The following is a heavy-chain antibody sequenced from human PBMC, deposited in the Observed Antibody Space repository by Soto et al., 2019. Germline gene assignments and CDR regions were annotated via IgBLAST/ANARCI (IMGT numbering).Heavy chain of an antibody. CDR1: GDSINSDSGY. CDR3: ARERQVGPSSGRFDP. J-gene: IGHJ5*02. Sequence: QVHLQESGPGLVKPSQTLSLTCSVNGDSINSDSGYWSWIRQSPGKGLEYIGYITYNGRTFYNPSLKSRVTMSVDTPKNQFSLEVRSVTAADTAVYYCARERQVGPSSGRFDPWGQGTLVTVST. CDR2: ITYNGRT. V-gene: IGHV4-31*03.